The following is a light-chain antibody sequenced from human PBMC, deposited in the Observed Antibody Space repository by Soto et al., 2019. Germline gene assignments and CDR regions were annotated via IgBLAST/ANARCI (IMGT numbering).Light chain of an antibody. CDR2: EVS. CDR3: CSYAGSIV. Sequence: QSALTQPASLSGSPGQSITISCTGSSSDVGSYNLVSWYQHHPGKAPKLMIHEVSKRPSGVSNRFSGSKSGDTASLTISGLQAEDEADYYCCSYAGSIVFGGGTKVTVL. CDR1: SSDVGSYNL. V-gene: IGLV2-23*02. J-gene: IGLJ3*02.